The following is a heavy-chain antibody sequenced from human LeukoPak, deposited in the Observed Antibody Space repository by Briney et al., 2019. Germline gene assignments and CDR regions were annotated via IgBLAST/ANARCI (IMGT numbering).Heavy chain of an antibody. J-gene: IGHJ4*02. D-gene: IGHD3-10*01. CDR2: INPNSGGT. CDR1: GYTFTGYY. Sequence: GASVKVSCKASGYTFTGYYMHWVRQTPGQGLEWMGWINPNSGGTNYAQKFQGRVTMTSDTSISTAYMELSRLRSDDTAVYYCARDRVTMVRGVITVPGDYWGQGTLVTVSS. V-gene: IGHV1-2*02. CDR3: ARDRVTMVRGVITVPGDY.